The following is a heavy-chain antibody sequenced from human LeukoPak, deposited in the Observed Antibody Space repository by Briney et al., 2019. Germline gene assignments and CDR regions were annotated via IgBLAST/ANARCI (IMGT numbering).Heavy chain of an antibody. V-gene: IGHV4-61*02. CDR1: RGSISSGNYY. CDR3: ARVDGSCSGGSCPSGNWFDP. Sequence: SETLSLTCTVSRGSISSGNYYWSWLRQPAGKGLEWIGRFHTRGSTNYNPSLKCRVIISVDTSKNQFSLKLNSVTAADTAVYYCARVDGSCSGGSCPSGNWFDPWGQGTLVTVSS. J-gene: IGHJ5*02. CDR2: FHTRGST. D-gene: IGHD2-15*01.